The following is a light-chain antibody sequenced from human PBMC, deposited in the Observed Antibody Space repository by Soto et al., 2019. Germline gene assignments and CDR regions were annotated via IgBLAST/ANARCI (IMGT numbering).Light chain of an antibody. CDR2: DAS. J-gene: IGKJ5*01. CDR1: QSVSNNY. Sequence: EIVLTQSPDSLSLYPGDRATLSCRAIQSVSNNYLAWYQQKPGQAPRLVIFDASTRATGIPERFSGSGSGTHFTLTITSLEPEDFAVYYCQEYDGAPPVTFGLGTRLEVK. V-gene: IGKV3-20*01. CDR3: QEYDGAPPVT.